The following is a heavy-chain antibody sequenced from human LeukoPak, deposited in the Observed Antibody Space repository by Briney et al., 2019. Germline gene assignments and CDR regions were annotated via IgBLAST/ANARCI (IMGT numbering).Heavy chain of an antibody. J-gene: IGHJ4*02. CDR1: GFTFSSYE. V-gene: IGHV3-48*03. CDR2: ISSSGSTI. CDR3: ATEYSGSLLEMAADY. Sequence: GGSLRLSCAASGFTFSSYEMNWVRQAPGKGLEWVSYISSSGSTIYYADSVKGRFTISRDNAKNSLYLQMNSLRAGDTAVYYCATEYSGSLLEMAADYWGQGTLVTVSS. D-gene: IGHD3-10*01.